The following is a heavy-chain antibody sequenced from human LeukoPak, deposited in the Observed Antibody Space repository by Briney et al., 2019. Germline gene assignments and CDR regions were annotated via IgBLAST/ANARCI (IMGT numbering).Heavy chain of an antibody. CDR1: GFTFGSYS. CDR3: ARDSRYVVAPPFDY. Sequence: GGSLRLSCAASGFTFGSYSMNWVRQAPGKGLEWVSSISSSSSYIYYADSVKGRFTISRDNAKNSLYLQMNSLRAEDTAVYYCARDSRYVVAPPFDYWGQGTLVTVSS. D-gene: IGHD2-15*01. J-gene: IGHJ4*02. CDR2: ISSSSSYI. V-gene: IGHV3-21*01.